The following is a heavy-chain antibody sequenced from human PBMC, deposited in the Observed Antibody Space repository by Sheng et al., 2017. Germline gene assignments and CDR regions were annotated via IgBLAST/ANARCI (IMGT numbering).Heavy chain of an antibody. CDR1: AFTVTTYG. CDR2: ISDNGSIK. Sequence: QVQLVESGGGVVQPGRSLRLSCAASAFTVTTYGMHWVRQAPGKGLEWMAVISDNGSIKYHADSVKGRFTISRDNSKNTLYLQMNSLRPDDTAVYYCVHWGKGVFRPTGRHWGQGTLVTVSS. J-gene: IGHJ4*02. D-gene: IGHD3-16*01. CDR3: VHWGKGVFRPTGRH. V-gene: IGHV3-30*03.